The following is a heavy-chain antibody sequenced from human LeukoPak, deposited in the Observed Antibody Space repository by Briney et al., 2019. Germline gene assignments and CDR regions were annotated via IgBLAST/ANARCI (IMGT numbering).Heavy chain of an antibody. J-gene: IGHJ6*03. V-gene: IGHV3-30*02. CDR1: GFTFSSYG. Sequence: GGSLRLSCAASGFTFSSYGMHWVRQAPGKGLEWVAFTRYDGAYKYYADSVEGRFTISRDNSKSTLYLQMNSLRPEDTAFYYCANDTSLLTTDYYMDVWGKGTTVTVSS. CDR2: TRYDGAYK. D-gene: IGHD3-9*01. CDR3: ANDTSLLTTDYYMDV.